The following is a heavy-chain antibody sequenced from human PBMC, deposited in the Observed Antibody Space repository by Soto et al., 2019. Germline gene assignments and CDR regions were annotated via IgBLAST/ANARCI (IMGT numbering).Heavy chain of an antibody. CDR2: IYYSGST. CDR1: GGSISSYY. V-gene: IGHV4-59*01. Sequence: KPSETLSLTCTVSGGSISSYYWSWIRQPPGKGLEWIGYIYYSGSTNYNPSLKSRVTISVDTSKNQFSLKLSSVTAADTAVYYCARDGSRQQRGWLDPWGQGTLVTVSS. J-gene: IGHJ5*02. CDR3: ARDGSRQQRGWLDP. D-gene: IGHD6-13*01.